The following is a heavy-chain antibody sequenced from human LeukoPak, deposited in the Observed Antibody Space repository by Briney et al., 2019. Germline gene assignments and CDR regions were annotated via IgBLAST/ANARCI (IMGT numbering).Heavy chain of an antibody. J-gene: IGHJ4*02. CDR2: ISAYNGNT. D-gene: IGHD5-18*01. CDR3: ARGLSAYSYGSYYFDY. CDR1: GDSFSYSY. V-gene: IGHV1-18*01. Sequence: ASVKVSCKASGDSFSYSYIHWVRQAPGQGLEWMGWISAYNGNTNYAQKLQGRVTMTTDTSTSTAYMELRSLGSDDTAVYYCARGLSAYSYGSYYFDYWGQGTLVTVSS.